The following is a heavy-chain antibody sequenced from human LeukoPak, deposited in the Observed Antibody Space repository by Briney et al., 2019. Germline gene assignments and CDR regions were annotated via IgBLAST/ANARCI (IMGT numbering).Heavy chain of an antibody. Sequence: GGSLRLSCSAFGFTVSSNYMTWVRQAPGKGLEWVSLIYSGGSTHYADSVKGRFTISRDNSKNILFLQMNSLRAEDTAVYYCAELGITMIGGVWGKGTTVTISS. CDR3: AELGITMIGGV. CDR1: GFTVSSNY. CDR2: IYSGGST. J-gene: IGHJ6*04. D-gene: IGHD3-10*02. V-gene: IGHV3-66*01.